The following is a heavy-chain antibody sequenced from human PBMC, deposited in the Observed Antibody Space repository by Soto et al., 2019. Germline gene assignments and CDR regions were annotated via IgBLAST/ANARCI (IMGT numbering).Heavy chain of an antibody. D-gene: IGHD3-10*01. J-gene: IGHJ4*02. CDR2: IYSGGST. Sequence: EVQLVESGGGLVQPGGSLRLSCAASGFTVSSNHMSWVRQAPGKGLEWVSVIYSGGSTYYTDSVKGRFTISRDNSKNTLYLQIYSLRAEDTAVYYCARDGVTVVRRFITPFASWGQGTLVTVSS. CDR1: GFTVSSNH. CDR3: ARDGVTVVRRFITPFAS. V-gene: IGHV3-66*01.